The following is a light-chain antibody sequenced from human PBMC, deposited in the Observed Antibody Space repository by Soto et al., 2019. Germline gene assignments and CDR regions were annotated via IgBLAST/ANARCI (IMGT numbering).Light chain of an antibody. CDR2: EVT. CDR1: SSDVGGYNY. Sequence: QSVLTQPPSASGSPGQSVTISCTGTSSDVGGYNYVSWYQQHPGKAPKLMIYEVTKRPSGVPDRFSGSKSGNTASLTVSGLQADDEADYFCKSYAGSNTYVFGSGTKVTVL. V-gene: IGLV2-8*01. CDR3: KSYAGSNTYV. J-gene: IGLJ1*01.